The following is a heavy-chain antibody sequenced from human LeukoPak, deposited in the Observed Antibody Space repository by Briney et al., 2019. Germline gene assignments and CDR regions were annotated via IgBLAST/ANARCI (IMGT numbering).Heavy chain of an antibody. V-gene: IGHV3-48*04. CDR3: ARDSTTLRYPDY. CDR1: GFTFSSYG. CDR2: ISSSGSTI. D-gene: IGHD3-9*01. Sequence: GSLRLSCAASGFTFSSYGMHWVRQAPGKGLEWVSYISSSGSTIYYADSVKGRFTISRDNAKNSLYLQMNSLRAEDTAVYYCARDSTTLRYPDYWGQGTLVTVSS. J-gene: IGHJ4*02.